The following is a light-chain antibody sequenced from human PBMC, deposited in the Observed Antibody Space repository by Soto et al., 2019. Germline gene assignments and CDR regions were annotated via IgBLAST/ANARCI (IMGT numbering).Light chain of an antibody. CDR1: SGDIGGYNY. CDR3: SSYTTSNTLL. CDR2: DVS. V-gene: IGLV2-14*01. Sequence: QSALTQPASVSGSPGQSITISCTGTSGDIGGYNYVSWYQQHPGKAPKLMIYDVSDRPSGVSNRFSGSKSGNTASLTISGLRAEDDADYYCSSYTTSNTLLFGGGTQLTVL. J-gene: IGLJ2*01.